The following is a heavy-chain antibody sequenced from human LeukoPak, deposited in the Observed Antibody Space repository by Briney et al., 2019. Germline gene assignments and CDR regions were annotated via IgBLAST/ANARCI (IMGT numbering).Heavy chain of an antibody. V-gene: IGHV4-4*07. Sequence: SETLSLTCTVSGGSISSYYWSWIRQPARKGLEWIGRIYTSGSTNYNPSLKSRVTMSVDTSKNQFSLKLSSVTAADTAVYYCARARGCSSTSCLNWFDPWGQGTLVTVSS. CDR1: GGSISSYY. J-gene: IGHJ5*02. CDR2: IYTSGST. D-gene: IGHD2-2*01. CDR3: ARARGCSSTSCLNWFDP.